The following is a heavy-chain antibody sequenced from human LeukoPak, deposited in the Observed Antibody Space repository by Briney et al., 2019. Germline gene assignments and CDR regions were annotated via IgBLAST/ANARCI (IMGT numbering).Heavy chain of an antibody. J-gene: IGHJ4*02. CDR1: GYTLTELS. D-gene: IGHD1-26*01. V-gene: IGHV1-24*01. CDR2: FDPEDGET. Sequence: ASVKVSCKVSGYTLTELSMHWVRQAPGKGLEWMGGFDPEDGETIYAQKFQGRVTMTEDTSTDTAYMELSSLRSEDTAVYYCATDLSVGAPPYFDYWGQGTLVTVSS. CDR3: ATDLSVGAPPYFDY.